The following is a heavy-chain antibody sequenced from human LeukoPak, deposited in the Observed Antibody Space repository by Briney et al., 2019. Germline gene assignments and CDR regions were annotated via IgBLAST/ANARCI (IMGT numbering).Heavy chain of an antibody. CDR1: GFTFSNVG. D-gene: IGHD6-13*01. CDR3: AKDHGVAAAGIPKWFDY. CDR2: ISGSGGST. V-gene: IGHV3-23*01. Sequence: GGSLRLSCAASGFTFSNVGVSWVRQAPGKGLEWVSAISGSGGSTYYADSVKGRFTISRDNSKNTLYLQMNSLRAEDTAVYYCAKDHGVAAAGIPKWFDYWGQGTLVTVSS. J-gene: IGHJ4*02.